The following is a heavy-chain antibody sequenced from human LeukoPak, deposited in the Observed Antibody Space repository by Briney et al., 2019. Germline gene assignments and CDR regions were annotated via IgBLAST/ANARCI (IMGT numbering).Heavy chain of an antibody. CDR3: ARVSGLGMNEYYQH. J-gene: IGHJ1*01. V-gene: IGHV3-74*01. D-gene: IGHD3-10*01. Sequence: GGSLRLSCTASGFTFSSYWMHWVRQAPGKGLVWVSRINSDGGSTSYADSVKGRFTISRDNAKNTLYLQMNSLRAEDTAVYYCARVSGLGMNEYYQHWGQGTLVTVAS. CDR1: GFTFSSYW. CDR2: INSDGGST.